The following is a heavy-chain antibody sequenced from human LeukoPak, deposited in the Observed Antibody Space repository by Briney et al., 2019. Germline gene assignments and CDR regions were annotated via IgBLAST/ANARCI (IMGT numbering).Heavy chain of an antibody. D-gene: IGHD6-6*01. CDR3: ANLPEWSRVAARFDY. J-gene: IGHJ4*02. CDR2: IRYDGSNK. V-gene: IGHV3-30*02. CDR1: GFTFSSYG. Sequence: GGSLRLSCAASGFTFSSYGMHWVRQAPGKGLEWVAFIRYDGSNKYYADSVKGRFTISRDNSKNTLYLQMSSLRAEDTAVYYCANLPEWSRVAARFDYWGQGTLVTVSS.